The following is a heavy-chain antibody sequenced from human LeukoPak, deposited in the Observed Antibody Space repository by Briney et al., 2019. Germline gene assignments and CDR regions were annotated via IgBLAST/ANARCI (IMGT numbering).Heavy chain of an antibody. V-gene: IGHV3-23*01. D-gene: IGHD3-3*01. Sequence: GASLRLSCEASGFTFSSYAMSWVRQAPGKGLEWVSAISGSGGSTYYADSVKGRFTISRDNSKNTLYLQMNSLRAEDTAVYYCAKAYYDFWSGSEWHFDYWGQGTLVTVSS. J-gene: IGHJ4*02. CDR2: ISGSGGST. CDR1: GFTFSSYA. CDR3: AKAYYDFWSGSEWHFDY.